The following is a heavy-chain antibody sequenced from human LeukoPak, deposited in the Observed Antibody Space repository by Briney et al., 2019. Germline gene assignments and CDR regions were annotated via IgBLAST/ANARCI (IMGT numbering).Heavy chain of an antibody. Sequence: SDTLSLTCTVSGGSIRNSNYYWGWIRQPPGKGLEWIGSVYYSGTSYYNPSLKSRVTISVDTSKNQVSLRLTSVTAADTAIYFCMRTAKVGYYPTWGQGTLVTVSS. CDR2: VYYSGTS. J-gene: IGHJ1*01. CDR3: MRTAKVGYYPT. CDR1: GGSIRNSNYY. D-gene: IGHD3-22*01. V-gene: IGHV4-39*01.